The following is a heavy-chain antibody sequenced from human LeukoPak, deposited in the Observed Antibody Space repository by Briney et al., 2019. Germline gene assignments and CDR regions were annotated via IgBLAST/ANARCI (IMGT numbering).Heavy chain of an antibody. CDR1: GFTFNTYT. D-gene: IGHD3-3*01. V-gene: IGHV3-21*01. CDR2: ITSNSKYI. CDR3: ASTDLVFWSGYAQFDY. Sequence: GGSLRLSCAASGFTFNTYTMNWVRQAPGKGLEWISSITSNSKYIFYADSLKGRFTISRDNAKNTLNLQMNSLRAEDTAVYYCASTDLVFWSGYAQFDYWGQGTLVTVSS. J-gene: IGHJ4*02.